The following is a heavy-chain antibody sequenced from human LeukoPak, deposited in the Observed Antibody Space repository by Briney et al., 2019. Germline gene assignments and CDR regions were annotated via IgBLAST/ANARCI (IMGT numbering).Heavy chain of an antibody. CDR2: ITSSSTYI. CDR3: ARGKYSSSWFDY. D-gene: IGHD6-13*01. J-gene: IGHJ4*02. CDR1: GFTFSSYS. V-gene: IGHV3-21*01. Sequence: PGGSLRLSCAASGFTFSSYSMSWVRQAPGKGLEWVSSITSSSTYISYADSVKGRFTISRDNAKNSLYLQMNSLRDEDTAVYYCARGKYSSSWFDYWGQGTLVTVSS.